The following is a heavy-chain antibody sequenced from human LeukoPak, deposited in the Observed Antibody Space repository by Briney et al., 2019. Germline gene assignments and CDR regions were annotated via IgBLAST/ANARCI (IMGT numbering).Heavy chain of an antibody. CDR2: IYTSGST. V-gene: IGHV4-4*09. Sequence: PSETLSLTCTGSGGSISSYYWSWIRQPPGKGLEWIAYIYTSGSTNYNPSLKILVTISVDTTKNQFSLKLISVTAEDTAVYYCVRRQTYFDYWGQGTLVSLFS. J-gene: IGHJ4*02. CDR3: VRRQTYFDY. CDR1: GGSISSYY.